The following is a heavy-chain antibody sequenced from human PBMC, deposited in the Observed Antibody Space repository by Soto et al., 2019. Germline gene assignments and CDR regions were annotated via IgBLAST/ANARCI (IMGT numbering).Heavy chain of an antibody. J-gene: IGHJ4*02. V-gene: IGHV3-23*01. CDR2: ISGSGGST. CDR1: GFTFSVYA. Sequence: PGGSLRLSCAASGFTFSVYAMSWVRQSPGKGLEWVSTISGSGGSTYYADSVKGRFTISRDNSKNTLYLQMNSLRAEDTAVYYCAKDRGSSWYWGQGTRVTVSS. D-gene: IGHD6-13*01. CDR3: AKDRGSSWY.